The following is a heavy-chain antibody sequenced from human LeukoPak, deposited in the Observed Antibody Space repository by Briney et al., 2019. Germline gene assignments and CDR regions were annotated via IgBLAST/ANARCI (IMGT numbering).Heavy chain of an antibody. V-gene: IGHV4-31*03. CDR2: IYYSGST. CDR3: ARQRRSPGFAFDI. Sequence: SETLSLTCTVSGGSISSGGYYWSWIRQHPGKGLEWIGYIYYSGSTYYNPSLKSRVTISVDTSKNQFSLKLSSVTAADTAVYYCARQRRSPGFAFDIWGQGTMVTVSS. D-gene: IGHD1-26*01. CDR1: GGSISSGGYY. J-gene: IGHJ3*02.